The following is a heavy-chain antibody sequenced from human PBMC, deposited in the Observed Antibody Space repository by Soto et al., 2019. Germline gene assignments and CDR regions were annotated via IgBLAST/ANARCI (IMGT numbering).Heavy chain of an antibody. V-gene: IGHV1-18*01. CDR2: ISAYNGNT. Sequence: ASVKVSCKASGYTFTSYGISWVRQAPGQGLEWMGWISAYNGNTNYAQKLQGRVTMTTDTSTSTAYMELRSLRSDDTAVYYCARCSYNSSSDRYYYYYDYMDVWGKGTTVTVSS. CDR3: ARCSYNSSSDRYYYYYDYMDV. J-gene: IGHJ6*03. CDR1: GYTFTSYG. D-gene: IGHD6-6*01.